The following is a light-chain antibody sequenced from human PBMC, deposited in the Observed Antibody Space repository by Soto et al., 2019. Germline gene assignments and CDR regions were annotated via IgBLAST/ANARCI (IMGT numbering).Light chain of an antibody. CDR3: QQYKNFWT. CDR1: QSVNSN. Sequence: EIVMTQSPATLSVSPGERATLSCRASQSVNSNLAWYQQKPGQAPRLVIYGASTRATGIPARFSGSGSGTEFTLTISRLQSEDFAVYYCQQYKNFWTFGQGTKVEI. J-gene: IGKJ1*01. V-gene: IGKV3-15*01. CDR2: GAS.